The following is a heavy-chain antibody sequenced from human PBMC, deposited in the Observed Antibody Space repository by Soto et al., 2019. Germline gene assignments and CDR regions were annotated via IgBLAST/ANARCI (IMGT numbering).Heavy chain of an antibody. CDR1: GGSISSSNW. D-gene: IGHD3-10*01. CDR2: IYHSGNT. CDR3: ARRWGEGRVDY. V-gene: IGHV4-4*02. Sequence: QVQLQESGPGLVKPSGTLSLTCAVSGGSISSSNWWSWVRQPPGKGLEWIGEIYHSGNTNYIPSLEGGVTMAVDKSRNQFSLKLSSVTAADTAVYYCARRWGEGRVDYWGQGTLVTFSS. J-gene: IGHJ4*02.